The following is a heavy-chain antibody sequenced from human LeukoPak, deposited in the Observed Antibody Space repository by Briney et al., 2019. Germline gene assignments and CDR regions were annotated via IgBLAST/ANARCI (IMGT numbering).Heavy chain of an antibody. CDR3: ARGRPAVAGTGWFDP. V-gene: IGHV1-8*02. D-gene: IGHD6-19*01. J-gene: IGHJ5*02. CDR1: GGTFSSYA. Sequence: GASVKVSCKASGGTFSSYAINWVRQATGQGLEWMGWMNPNSGNTGYAQKFQGRVTMTRNTSISTAYMELSSLRSEDTAVYYCARGRPAVAGTGWFDPWGQGTLVTVSS. CDR2: MNPNSGNT.